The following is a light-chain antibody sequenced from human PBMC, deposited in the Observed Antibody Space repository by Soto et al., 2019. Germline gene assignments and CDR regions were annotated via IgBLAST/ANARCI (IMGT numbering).Light chain of an antibody. CDR3: HHRVNWPT. CDR2: DAS. Sequence: EIVLTQSPATLSLSPGERAILSCRASQNVNRYLGWYQQKPGQAPRLLIYDASNRATGIPARFSGSGSGTDFSLTTSSLEPEDFAVYYCHHRVNWPTFGPGTKVDMK. CDR1: QNVNRY. V-gene: IGKV3-11*01. J-gene: IGKJ3*01.